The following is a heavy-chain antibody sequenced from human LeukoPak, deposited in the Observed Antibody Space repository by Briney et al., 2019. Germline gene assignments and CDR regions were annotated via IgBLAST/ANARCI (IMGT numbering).Heavy chain of an antibody. CDR1: GFTFRSYV. CDR3: ARSRSSGLFDY. V-gene: IGHV3-23*01. D-gene: IGHD6-19*01. J-gene: IGHJ4*02. Sequence: GGSLRLSCAASGFTFRSYVMSWVRLAPGKGLEWVSGLNTDGAWIYYADSVKGRFTISRDNSENTLYLQMNSLRVEDTAIYYCARSRSSGLFDYWGQGTLVTVSS. CDR2: LNTDGAWI.